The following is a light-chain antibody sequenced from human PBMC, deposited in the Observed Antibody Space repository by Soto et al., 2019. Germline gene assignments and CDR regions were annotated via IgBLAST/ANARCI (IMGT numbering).Light chain of an antibody. V-gene: IGKV1-5*03. CDR2: KAS. J-gene: IGKJ2*01. Sequence: DIQMTQSPSTLSASVGDRVTITCRASQSIDSWLAWFQQKPGKAPKLLIYKASNLESEVPSRFSGSGSGTEFTLTISRLQPDDFATYYCHQYNGYSYTFGQGTKLEIK. CDR1: QSIDSW. CDR3: HQYNGYSYT.